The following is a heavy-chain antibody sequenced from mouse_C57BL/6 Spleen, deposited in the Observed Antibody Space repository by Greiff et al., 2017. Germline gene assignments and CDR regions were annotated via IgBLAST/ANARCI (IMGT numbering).Heavy chain of an antibody. V-gene: IGHV1-80*01. J-gene: IGHJ3*01. D-gene: IGHD1-1*01. CDR2: IYPGDGDT. Sequence: QVQLQQSGAELVKPGASVKISCKASGYAFSSYWMNWVKQRPGKGLEWIGQIYPGDGDTNYNGKFKGKATLTADKYSSTAYMQLSSLTSEDSAVYFCARSYYYGSSPWFAYWGQGTLVTVSA. CDR3: ARSYYYGSSPWFAY. CDR1: GYAFSSYW.